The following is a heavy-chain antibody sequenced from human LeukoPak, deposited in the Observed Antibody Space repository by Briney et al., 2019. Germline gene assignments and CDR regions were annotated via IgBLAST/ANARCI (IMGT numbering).Heavy chain of an antibody. Sequence: GGSLRLSCAASGFSFNNYNMNWVRQTPGQGLEWVSSITSGSSHIYYADSVKGRFTISRDNSKNTLYLQMNSLRAEDTAVYYCARDLQRGPMDVWGKGTTVTISS. CDR3: ARDLQRGPMDV. CDR1: GFSFNNYN. CDR2: ITSGSSHI. D-gene: IGHD1-1*01. V-gene: IGHV3-21*04. J-gene: IGHJ6*03.